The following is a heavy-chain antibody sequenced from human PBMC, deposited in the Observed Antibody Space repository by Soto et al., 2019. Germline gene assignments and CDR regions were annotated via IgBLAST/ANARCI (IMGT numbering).Heavy chain of an antibody. Sequence: QVQLVESGGGVVQPGRSLRLSCAASGFTFSSYAMHWVRQAPGKGLEWVAVISYDGSNKYYADSVKGRFTISRDNSKNTLYLQMNSLRAEDTAVYYCERDADQGDAFDIWGQGTMVTVSS. V-gene: IGHV3-30-3*01. CDR1: GFTFSSYA. CDR3: ERDADQGDAFDI. J-gene: IGHJ3*02. CDR2: ISYDGSNK.